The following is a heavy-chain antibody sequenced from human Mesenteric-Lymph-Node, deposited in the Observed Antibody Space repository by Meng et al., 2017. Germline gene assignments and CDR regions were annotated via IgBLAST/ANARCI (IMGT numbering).Heavy chain of an antibody. CDR2: NYHSGRN. CDR3: ARSRLDRFEY. V-gene: IGHV4-4*02. Sequence: ESGPGRGTPWGTLSLTVAVSGGYSSSSHWVSWLRQPPGKGLEWIGENYHSGRNNHYPFLKSRVTRAVDKSKNHVSLKLSAVTAADTAVYYCARSRLDRFEYCGQGTLVTVSS. CDR1: GGYSSSSHW. J-gene: IGHJ4*02. D-gene: IGHD1-1*01.